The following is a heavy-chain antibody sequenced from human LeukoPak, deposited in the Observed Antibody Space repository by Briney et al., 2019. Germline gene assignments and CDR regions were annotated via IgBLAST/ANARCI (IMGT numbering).Heavy chain of an antibody. Sequence: GGSLRLSCAASGFTFSSYAMSWVRQAPGKGLEWVSAISGSGGSTYYADSVKGRFTISRDNSKNTLYLQMNSLRAEDTAVYYRAKDLRYDFWSGYLVASDYGMDVWGQGTTVTVSS. D-gene: IGHD3-3*01. J-gene: IGHJ6*02. CDR2: ISGSGGST. V-gene: IGHV3-23*01. CDR1: GFTFSSYA. CDR3: AKDLRYDFWSGYLVASDYGMDV.